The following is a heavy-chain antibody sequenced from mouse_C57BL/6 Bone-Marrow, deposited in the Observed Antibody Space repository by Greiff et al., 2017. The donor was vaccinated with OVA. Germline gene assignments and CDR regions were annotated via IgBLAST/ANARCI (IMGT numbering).Heavy chain of an antibody. CDR2: ISYDGSN. V-gene: IGHV3-6*01. J-gene: IGHJ2*01. D-gene: IGHD1-1*01. CDR1: GYSITSGYY. CDR3: ARERGSSHLDY. Sequence: EVKLMESGPGLVKPSQSLSLTCSVTGYSITSGYYWNWIRQFPGNKLEWMGYISYDGSNNYNPSLKNRISITRDTSKNQFFLKLNSVTTEDTATYYCARERGSSHLDYWGQGTTLTVSS.